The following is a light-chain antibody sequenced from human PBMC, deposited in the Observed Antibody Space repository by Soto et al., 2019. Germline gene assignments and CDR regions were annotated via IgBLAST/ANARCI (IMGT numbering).Light chain of an antibody. J-gene: IGKJ1*01. CDR1: QNIRSNY. Sequence: EIVLTPSPGTLSLSPGQRATLSCRASQNIRSNYVAWFQQKPGQAPRLLIYGAINRASGIPDRFSGSGSGTEFTLTISSLEPEDFVVYYCQQYHSPPLTFGQGTKVDIK. CDR3: QQYHSPPLT. V-gene: IGKV3-20*01. CDR2: GAI.